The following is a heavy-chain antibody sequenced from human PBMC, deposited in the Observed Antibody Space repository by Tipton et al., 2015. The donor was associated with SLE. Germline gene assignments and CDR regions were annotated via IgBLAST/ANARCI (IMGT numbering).Heavy chain of an antibody. CDR3: AKEGYYGSGTRDAFDI. Sequence: SLRLSCAASGFTFSSYAMSWVRQAPGKGLEWVSAISGSGVSTYYADSVKGRFTISRDNSKNTLYLQMNSLRAEDTAVYYCAKEGYYGSGTRDAFDIWGQGAMVTGSS. CDR2: ISGSGVST. V-gene: IGHV3-23*01. D-gene: IGHD3-10*01. J-gene: IGHJ3*02. CDR1: GFTFSSYA.